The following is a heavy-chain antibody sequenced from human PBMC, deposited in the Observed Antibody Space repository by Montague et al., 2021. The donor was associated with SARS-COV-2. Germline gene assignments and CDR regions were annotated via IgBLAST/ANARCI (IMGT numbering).Heavy chain of an antibody. CDR2: INHGGST. J-gene: IGHJ6*03. V-gene: IGHV4-34*01. Sequence: SETLSLTCAAHGTSFSGYYWNWIRQPPGKGLEWIGEINHGGSTKYSPSLKSRLTISADTSKNQFSLKPTSVAAADTAVYYCARLRDGVVPSPILGVGPYYSYYYMDVWGEGPRSPSP. CDR3: ARLRDGVVPSPILGVGPYYSYYYMDV. CDR1: GTSFSGYY. D-gene: IGHD3-10*01.